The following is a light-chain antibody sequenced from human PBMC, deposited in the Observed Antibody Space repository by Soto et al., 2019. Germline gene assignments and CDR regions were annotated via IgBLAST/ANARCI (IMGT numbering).Light chain of an antibody. CDR2: GAS. V-gene: IGKV3-20*01. J-gene: IGKJ4*01. CDR1: QSVSRNY. Sequence: EVVLTQSPGTLSLSPGDRATLSCGASQSVSRNYLAWYQQKPGQTPRLLIFGASNRAADIPARFSASGSGTDFAHTISGLEPDDLAVYYCQQYDFLPLTVGGGT. CDR3: QQYDFLPLT.